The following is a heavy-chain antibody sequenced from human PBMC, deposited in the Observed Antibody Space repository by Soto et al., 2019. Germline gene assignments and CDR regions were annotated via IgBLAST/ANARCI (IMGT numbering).Heavy chain of an antibody. CDR1: GYTLTTYS. J-gene: IGHJ3*02. CDR3: ARGNSGAFDI. V-gene: IGHV1-3*01. CDR2: MNPLNGDT. D-gene: IGHD6-19*01. Sequence: QVQLVQSGAEVKKPGASVKVSCKASGYTLTTYSMHWVRQAPGQRLEWMGWMNPLNGDTKYSQRFQGRLTIIRDTSASTAYMELISLRSEDTAIYYCARGNSGAFDIWGQGTMVTVSS.